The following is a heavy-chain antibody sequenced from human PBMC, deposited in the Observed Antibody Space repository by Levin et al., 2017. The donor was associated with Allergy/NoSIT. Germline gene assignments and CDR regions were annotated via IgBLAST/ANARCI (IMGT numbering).Heavy chain of an antibody. Sequence: GGSLRLSCAASGFTFSSYGMHWVRQAPGKGLEWVAVIWYDGSNKYYADSVKGRFTISRDNSKNTLYLQMNSLRAEDTAVYYCARGLDGDSSIYFDYWGQGTLVTVSS. J-gene: IGHJ4*02. V-gene: IGHV3-33*01. CDR3: ARGLDGDSSIYFDY. D-gene: IGHD4-17*01. CDR1: GFTFSSYG. CDR2: IWYDGSNK.